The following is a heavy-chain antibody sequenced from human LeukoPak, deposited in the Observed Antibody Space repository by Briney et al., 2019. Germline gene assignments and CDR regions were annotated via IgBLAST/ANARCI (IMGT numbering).Heavy chain of an antibody. CDR1: GGSISSYY. V-gene: IGHV4-59*06. J-gene: IGHJ6*03. Sequence: PSETLSLTCTVSGGSISSYYWSWIRQQPGRGLEWIGFVYHSGNTKYNPSLESRITLSIDTSKNQFSVKVNSVTAADTAVYYCASGKGREGSYYYNMHVWGKGTTVTVSS. CDR2: VYHSGNT. D-gene: IGHD1-14*01. CDR3: ASGKGREGSYYYNMHV.